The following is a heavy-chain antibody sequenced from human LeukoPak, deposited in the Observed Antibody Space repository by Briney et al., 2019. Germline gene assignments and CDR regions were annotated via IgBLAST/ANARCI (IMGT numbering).Heavy chain of an antibody. J-gene: IGHJ4*02. V-gene: IGHV3-13*01. CDR2: IGTAGDT. D-gene: IGHD3-10*01. CDR3: ARGFQGQVLFDY. CDR1: GFTFSSYD. Sequence: GGSLRLSCAASGFTFSSYDMHWVRQATGKGLEWVSAIGTAGDTYYPGSVKGRFTISRENAKNSLYLQMNSLRAGDTAVYYCARGFQGQVLFDYWGQGTLVTVSS.